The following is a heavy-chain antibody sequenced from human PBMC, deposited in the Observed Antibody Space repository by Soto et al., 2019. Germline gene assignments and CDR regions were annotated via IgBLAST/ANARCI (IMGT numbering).Heavy chain of an antibody. V-gene: IGHV4-31*03. Sequence: PSETLSLTCTVSGGSISSGGYYWSWIRQHPGKGLEWIGYIYYSGSTYYNPSLKSRVTISVDTSKNQFSLKLSSVTAADTAVYYCAKNPDYYYYYMDVWGKGTTVTVSS. CDR3: AKNPDYYYYYMDV. CDR2: IYYSGST. J-gene: IGHJ6*03. CDR1: GGSISSGGYY.